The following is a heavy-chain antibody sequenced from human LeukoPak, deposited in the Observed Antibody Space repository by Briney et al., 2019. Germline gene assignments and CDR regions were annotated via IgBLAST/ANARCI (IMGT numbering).Heavy chain of an antibody. CDR2: INHSGST. D-gene: IGHD3-10*01. CDR3: ARWNYYDSGRGMDV. V-gene: IGHV4-34*01. J-gene: IGHJ6*02. CDR1: GGSFSGYY. Sequence: SETLSLTCAVYGGSFSGYYWSWIRQTPGKGLEWIGEINHSGSTNYNPSLKSRVTISVDTSKNQFSLKLSSVTAADTAVYYCARWNYYDSGRGMDVWGQGTTVIVSS.